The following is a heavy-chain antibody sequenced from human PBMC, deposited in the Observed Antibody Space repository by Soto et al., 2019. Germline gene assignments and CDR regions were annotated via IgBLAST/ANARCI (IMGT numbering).Heavy chain of an antibody. CDR2: MSSDGINN. J-gene: IGHJ3*02. Sequence: QVHLVESGGGVVQPGGSLTVSCAPSGFTFSTYAMHWVRQAPGKGLEWVAVMSSDGINNYYADSVKGRFTISRDNSKNTLYLQMSSLRAGDTAVYYCARDRDCSGTTCYNAFDIWGQGTMVTVSS. CDR1: GFTFSTYA. D-gene: IGHD2-2*02. V-gene: IGHV3-30-3*01. CDR3: ARDRDCSGTTCYNAFDI.